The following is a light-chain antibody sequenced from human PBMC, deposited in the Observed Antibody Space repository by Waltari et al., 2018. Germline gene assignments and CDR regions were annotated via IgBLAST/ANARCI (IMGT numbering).Light chain of an antibody. Sequence: DIQMTQSPSTLSASVGDRVTITCRASQSISHWLAWYQQKPGKAPKLLISKASSLEKEVPSRFSCSGSGTEFTLTITNLQPDYFATFYCQRYDDYPPTFGGGTKVEIK. CDR2: KAS. CDR1: QSISHW. V-gene: IGKV1-5*03. J-gene: IGKJ4*01. CDR3: QRYDDYPPT.